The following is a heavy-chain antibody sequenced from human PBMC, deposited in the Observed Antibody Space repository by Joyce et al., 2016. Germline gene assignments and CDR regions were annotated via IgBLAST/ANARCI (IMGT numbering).Heavy chain of an antibody. Sequence: QVQLVQSGAEVKTPGSSVKVSCRASGGSFGNYAVSWVRQVPGQGLEWVGGIIPHFGTTKYAQNIQGRVTIAADESTSTANMELSSLRSEDSAVYFWAREKLYYYDGSGYYLDAFDIWGQGTLVTVSS. V-gene: IGHV1-69*01. CDR1: GGSFGNYA. J-gene: IGHJ3*02. CDR3: AREKLYYYDGSGYYLDAFDI. D-gene: IGHD3-22*01. CDR2: IIPHFGTT.